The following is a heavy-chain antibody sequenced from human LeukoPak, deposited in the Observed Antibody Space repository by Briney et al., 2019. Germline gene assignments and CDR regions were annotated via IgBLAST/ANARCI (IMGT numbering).Heavy chain of an antibody. CDR3: ARDRIYDFWSGYYIGYYYYGMDV. D-gene: IGHD3-3*01. J-gene: IGHJ6*02. CDR2: MSYDGSNK. Sequence: GGSLRLSCAASGFTFSSYAMHWVRQAPGKGLEWVAVMSYDGSNKYYADSVKGRFTISRDNSKNTLYLQMNSLRAEDTAVYYCARDRIYDFWSGYYIGYYYYGMDVWGQGTTVTVSS. CDR1: GFTFSSYA. V-gene: IGHV3-30-3*01.